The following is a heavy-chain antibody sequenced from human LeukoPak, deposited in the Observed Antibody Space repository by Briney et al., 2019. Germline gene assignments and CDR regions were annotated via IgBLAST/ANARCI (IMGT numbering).Heavy chain of an antibody. J-gene: IGHJ4*02. CDR3: ARGFDSRFFDK. Sequence: PGGSLRLSCAASGFTFSSYWMSWVRQAPGKGLEWVANIKEDGNEKYYGDSMRGRFTISRDNAKNSLYLQMNSLRAEDTAVYYCARGFDSRFFDKWGQGTLVTVSS. V-gene: IGHV3-7*01. D-gene: IGHD3-22*01. CDR1: GFTFSSYW. CDR2: IKEDGNEK.